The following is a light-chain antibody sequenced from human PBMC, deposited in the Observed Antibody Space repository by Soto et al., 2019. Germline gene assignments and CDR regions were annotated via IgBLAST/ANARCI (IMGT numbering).Light chain of an antibody. CDR3: SSYTNSNTRV. V-gene: IGLV2-14*01. Sequence: QSASVSGSPGQSITISCTGTNSDVGDYNYVSWYQQHPGKAPKLIIYEVSNRPSGISDRFSASKSGNTASLTISGLQAEDEADYYCSSYTNSNTRVFGTGAKVTVL. CDR2: EVS. J-gene: IGLJ1*01. CDR1: NSDVGDYNY.